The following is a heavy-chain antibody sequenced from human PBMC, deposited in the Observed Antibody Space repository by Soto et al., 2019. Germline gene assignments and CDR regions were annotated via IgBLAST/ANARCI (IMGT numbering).Heavy chain of an antibody. CDR1: GGSISSYY. CDR3: ARASRTAMVSPGFDY. D-gene: IGHD5-18*01. CDR2: IYYSGST. Sequence: PSETLSLTCTVSGGSISSYYWSWIRQPPGKGLEWIGYIYYSGSTNYNPSLKSRVTISVDTSKNQFSLKLSSVTAADTAVYYCARASRTAMVSPGFDYWGQGTLVTVSS. V-gene: IGHV4-59*01. J-gene: IGHJ4*02.